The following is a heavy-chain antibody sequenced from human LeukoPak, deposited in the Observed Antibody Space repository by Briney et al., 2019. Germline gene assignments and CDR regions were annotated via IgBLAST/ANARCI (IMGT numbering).Heavy chain of an antibody. CDR2: IYYSGST. J-gene: IGHJ4*02. CDR1: GGSISSSSYY. CDR3: ARETEYQLLMYYFDY. Sequence: SETLSLTCTVSGGSISSSSYYWGWIRQPPGKGLEWIGSIYYSGSTYCNPSLKSRVTISVDTSKNQFSLKLSSVTAADTAVYYCARETEYQLLMYYFDYWGQGTLVTVSS. V-gene: IGHV4-39*07. D-gene: IGHD2-2*01.